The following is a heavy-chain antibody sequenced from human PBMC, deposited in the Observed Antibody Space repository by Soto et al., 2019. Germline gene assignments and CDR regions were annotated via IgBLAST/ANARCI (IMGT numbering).Heavy chain of an antibody. CDR2: IYYSGST. CDR3: ASWVDSSGDYFDY. Sequence: QVQLQESGPGLVKPSQTLSLTCTVSGGSISSGDYYWSWIRQPPGKGLEWIGYIYYSGSTYYNPSLKSRVTISVDTSKNQVSLKLSSVTAADTAVYYCASWVDSSGDYFDYWGQGTLVTVSS. V-gene: IGHV4-30-4*01. D-gene: IGHD3-22*01. CDR1: GGSISSGDYY. J-gene: IGHJ4*02.